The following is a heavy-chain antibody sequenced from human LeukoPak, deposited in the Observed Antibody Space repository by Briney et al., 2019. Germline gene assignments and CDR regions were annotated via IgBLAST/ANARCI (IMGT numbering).Heavy chain of an antibody. Sequence: TFSXXXXHWXXXXPGXXXXXXSRXSXDGTYTEYADSVKGRFTISRDNAKDTLYLQVNSLRAEDTAVYYCAKGAYSSGWYVGPDAFDIWGQGTMVTVSS. D-gene: IGHD6-19*01. CDR1: TFSXXX. CDR3: AKGAYSSGWYVGPDAFDI. J-gene: IGHJ3*02. V-gene: IGHV3-74*03. CDR2: XSXDGTYT.